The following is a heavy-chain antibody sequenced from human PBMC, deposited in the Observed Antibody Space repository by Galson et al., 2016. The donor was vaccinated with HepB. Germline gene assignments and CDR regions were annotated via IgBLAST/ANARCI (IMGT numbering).Heavy chain of an antibody. CDR3: ASGYCSGGSCYFDS. D-gene: IGHD2-15*01. CDR1: GGSISSDGYY. Sequence: TLSLTCSVSGGSISSDGYYWSWIRQHPGKGLEWIGYIYYSGSTYYTPFLKSRVTISADTSTNEFSLKLSSVTAADTAVYYCASGYCSGGSCYFDSWGQGTLVTVSS. CDR2: IYYSGST. V-gene: IGHV4-31*03. J-gene: IGHJ4*02.